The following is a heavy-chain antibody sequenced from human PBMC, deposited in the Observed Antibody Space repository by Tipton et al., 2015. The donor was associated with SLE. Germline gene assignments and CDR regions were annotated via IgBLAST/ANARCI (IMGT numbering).Heavy chain of an antibody. CDR2: IYYSGGT. CDR1: GGSISSSNHY. CDR3: ARAGGGDSNWFDP. D-gene: IGHD2-21*01. Sequence: TLSLTCTVSGGSISSSNHYWGWIRQPPGKGLEWIGSIYYSGGTYYNPSLKSRVTISVDTSKNQFSLKLSSVTAADTAVYYCARAGGGDSNWFDPWGQGTLVTVSS. J-gene: IGHJ5*02. V-gene: IGHV4-39*07.